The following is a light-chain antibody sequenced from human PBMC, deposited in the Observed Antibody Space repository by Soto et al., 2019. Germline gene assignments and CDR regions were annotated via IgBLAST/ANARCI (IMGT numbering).Light chain of an antibody. CDR1: QSVSSSY. Sequence: EIVMTQSPATLSVSPGERATXXXXXXQSVSSSYLAWYQQKPGQAPRLLIYGASSRATGIPDRFSGSGSGTDFTLTISRLEPEDFTVYYCQQYGSSPPITFGQGTRLEIK. J-gene: IGKJ5*01. CDR3: QQYGSSPPIT. V-gene: IGKV3-20*01. CDR2: GAS.